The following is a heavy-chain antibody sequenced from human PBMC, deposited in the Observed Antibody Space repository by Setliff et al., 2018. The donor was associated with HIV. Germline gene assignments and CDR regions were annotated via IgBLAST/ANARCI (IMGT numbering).Heavy chain of an antibody. Sequence: AASVKVSCKAAGGSFNNYAISWVRQAPGQGLEWVGGISPTLGTTNSGPRFHGRVTITADKSTNTVYIELSSLRSEDTALYYCARAARGGLQYGPTGHAFDIWGQGTMVTVSS. CDR3: ARAARGGLQYGPTGHAFDI. J-gene: IGHJ3*02. D-gene: IGHD1-1*01. CDR1: GGSFNNYA. V-gene: IGHV1-69*10. CDR2: ISPTLGTT.